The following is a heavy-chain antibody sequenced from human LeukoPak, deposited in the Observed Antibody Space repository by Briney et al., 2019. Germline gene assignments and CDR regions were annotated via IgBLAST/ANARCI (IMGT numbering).Heavy chain of an antibody. Sequence: SQTLSLTCTVSGGSISGGIYSWSWIRQPAGKRPECIVRIYASGYTNYNPSLVSRVTISVDTSKNQFSLNLASVTAADTAVYYCARISPNWGLARGSWGQGTLVTVSA. J-gene: IGHJ5*02. CDR3: ARISPNWGLARGS. CDR2: IYASGYT. CDR1: GGSISGGIYS. D-gene: IGHD7-27*01. V-gene: IGHV4-61*02.